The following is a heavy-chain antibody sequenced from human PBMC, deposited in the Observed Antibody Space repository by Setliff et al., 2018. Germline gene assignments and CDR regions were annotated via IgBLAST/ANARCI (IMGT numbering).Heavy chain of an antibody. CDR3: TTRGVATVHQDC. Sequence: GGSLRLSCAASGLTLINNGFHWVRQAPGKGLEWVAIIWHDGTNKYYADSVKGRFTISRDDSKNTLYLQMNSLKTEDTAVYYCTTRGVATVHQDCWGQGTLVTVSS. V-gene: IGHV3-33*01. D-gene: IGHD5-12*01. J-gene: IGHJ4*02. CDR2: IWHDGTNK. CDR1: GLTLINNG.